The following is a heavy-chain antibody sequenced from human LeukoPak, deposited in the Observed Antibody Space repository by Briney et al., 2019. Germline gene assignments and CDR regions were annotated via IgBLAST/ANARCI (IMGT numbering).Heavy chain of an antibody. CDR1: GFTFSSYA. CDR3: AREAARLGGGFDY. D-gene: IGHD6-6*01. J-gene: IGHJ4*02. Sequence: PGGSLRLSCAASGFTFSSYAMSWVRQAPGKGLEWVSAVSGSGGSTYYADSVKGRFTISRDNAKNSLYLQMNSLRAEDTAVYYCAREAARLGGGFDYWGQGTLVTVSS. V-gene: IGHV3-23*01. CDR2: VSGSGGST.